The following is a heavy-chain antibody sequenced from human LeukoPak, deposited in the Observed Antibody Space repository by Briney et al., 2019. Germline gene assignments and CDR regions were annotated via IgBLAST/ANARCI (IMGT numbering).Heavy chain of an antibody. Sequence: PGGSLRLSCAASXNYXXXXXXXAPGKGLVWVSHINSDGSWTSYADSVKGRFTISKDNAKNTVYLQMNNLRAEDTAVYYCVSFYEAYWGRGTLVTVSS. J-gene: IGHJ4*02. CDR3: VSFYEAY. CDR1: XNYX. V-gene: IGHV3-74*01. D-gene: IGHD2-2*01. CDR2: INSDGSWT.